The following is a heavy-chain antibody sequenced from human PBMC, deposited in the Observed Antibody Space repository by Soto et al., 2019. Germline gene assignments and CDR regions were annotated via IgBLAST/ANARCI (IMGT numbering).Heavy chain of an antibody. J-gene: IGHJ6*02. V-gene: IGHV3-23*01. CDR2: ISGSGIST. CDR3: AKPPVITASYSCYAMDV. CDR1: GFTFSTYP. Sequence: GGSLRLSCAASGFTFSTYPLNWVRQAPGKGLEWVSGISGSGISTYYEDSVKGRFTISRDKSKITVFLQMNSLRAEDTAVYYCAKPPVITASYSCYAMDVWGQGNTLTVSS. D-gene: IGHD4-4*01.